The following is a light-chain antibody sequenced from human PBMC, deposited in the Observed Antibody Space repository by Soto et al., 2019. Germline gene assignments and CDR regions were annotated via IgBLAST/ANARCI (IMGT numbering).Light chain of an antibody. CDR2: STN. CDR3: VLYMGSGMSV. Sequence: QTVVTQEPSFSVSPGGTVTLTCGLSSGSVSNSYYPSWYQQTPGQAPRTLIYSTNTRSSGVPDRFSGSILGNKAALTITGAQADDESDYYCVLYMGSGMSVFGGGTTLTVL. V-gene: IGLV8-61*01. CDR1: SGSVSNSYY. J-gene: IGLJ2*01.